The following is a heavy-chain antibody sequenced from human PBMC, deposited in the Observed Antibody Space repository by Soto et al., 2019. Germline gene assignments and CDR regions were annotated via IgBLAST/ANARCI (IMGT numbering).Heavy chain of an antibody. CDR1: GGPMDTHY. Sequence: KTSETLSLTCTVSGGPMDTHYWNCIRQPAGKGLEWIGRIYASGSTKYNLSLQSRVTMLLDTSQNEFSLQLKSVTAADTAVYYCEGIRKDIYYGMDVWGQGTTVTVSS. V-gene: IGHV4-4*07. D-gene: IGHD2-15*01. CDR3: EGIRKDIYYGMDV. J-gene: IGHJ6*02. CDR2: IYASGST.